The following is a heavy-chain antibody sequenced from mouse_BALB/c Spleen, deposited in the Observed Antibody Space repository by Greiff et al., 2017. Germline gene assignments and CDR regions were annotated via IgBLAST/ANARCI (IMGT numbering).Heavy chain of an antibody. CDR2: IYPGDGDT. CDR1: GYAFSSYW. V-gene: IGHV1-80*01. Sequence: VQLQQSGAELVRPGSSVKISCKASGYAFSSYWMNWVKQRPGQGLEWIGQIYPGDGDTNYNGKFKGKATLTADKSSSTAYMQLSSLTSEDSAVYFCARDGNSAWFAYWGQGTLVTVSA. CDR3: ARDGNSAWFAY. D-gene: IGHD2-1*01. J-gene: IGHJ3*01.